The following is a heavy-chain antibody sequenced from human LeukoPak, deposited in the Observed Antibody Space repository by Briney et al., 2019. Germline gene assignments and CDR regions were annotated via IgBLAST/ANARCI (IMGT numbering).Heavy chain of an antibody. CDR2: ITSSSSIM. V-gene: IGHV3-48*01. Sequence: GGSLRLSCAASGFTFSSYSMNWVRQAPGKGLEWVSYITSSSSIMSYADSVKGRFTISRDNAKNSLYLQMSSLRAEDTAVYYCARDTGYAFDIWGQGTMVTVSS. D-gene: IGHD3-10*01. J-gene: IGHJ3*02. CDR1: GFTFSSYS. CDR3: ARDTGYAFDI.